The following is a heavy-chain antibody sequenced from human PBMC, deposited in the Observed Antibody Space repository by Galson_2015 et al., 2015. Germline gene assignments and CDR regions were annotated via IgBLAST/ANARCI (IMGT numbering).Heavy chain of an antibody. CDR1: GFTFSSYG. D-gene: IGHD3-10*01. CDR2: ISYDGSNK. CDR3: ATRVRGVDY. V-gene: IGHV3-30*03. J-gene: IGHJ4*02. Sequence: SLRLSCAASGFTFSSYGMHWVRQAPGKGLEWVAVISYDGSNKYYADSVKGRFTISRDNSKNTLYLQMNSLRAEDTAVYYCATRVRGVDYWGQGTLVTVSS.